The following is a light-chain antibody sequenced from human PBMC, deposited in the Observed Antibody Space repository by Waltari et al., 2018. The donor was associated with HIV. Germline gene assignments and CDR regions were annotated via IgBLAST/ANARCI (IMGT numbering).Light chain of an antibody. CDR1: QGLLYSSNNKNY. CDR2: WAS. V-gene: IGKV4-1*01. J-gene: IGKJ4*01. Sequence: DIVMTQSPDSLAVSLGERATIKCKSSQGLLYSSNNKNYLAWYQQTPRQPPKLLIYWASTREAGVPERFRGSGSGTDFSLTISSLQAEDVAVYYCQQYYTIPLTFGGGTKVEIK. CDR3: QQYYTIPLT.